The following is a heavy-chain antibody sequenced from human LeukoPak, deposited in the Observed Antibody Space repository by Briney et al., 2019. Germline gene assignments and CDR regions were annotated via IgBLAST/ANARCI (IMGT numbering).Heavy chain of an antibody. V-gene: IGHV3-49*03. CDR2: IRSKAYGGTT. Sequence: GGSLRLSCTASGFTFGDYAMSWFRQAPGKGLEWVGFIRSKAYGGTTEYAASVKGRFTISRDDSKSIAYLQMNSLKTEDTAVYYCTYDFWSGSPVAVDYWGQGTLVTVSS. CDR3: TYDFWSGSPVAVDY. D-gene: IGHD3-3*01. J-gene: IGHJ4*02. CDR1: GFTFGDYA.